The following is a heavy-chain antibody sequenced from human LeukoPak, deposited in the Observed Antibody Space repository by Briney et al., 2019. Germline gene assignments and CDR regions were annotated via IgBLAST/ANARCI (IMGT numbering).Heavy chain of an antibody. CDR1: GFTFSSYG. J-gene: IGHJ4*02. D-gene: IGHD3-22*01. CDR3: ARDFTRWSGYDSSILDY. V-gene: IGHV3-33*01. CDR2: IWYDGSNK. Sequence: GGSLRLSCAASGFTFSSYGMHWVRQAPGKGLEWVAVIWYDGSNKYYADSVKGRFTISRDNSKNTLYLQMNSLRAEDTAVYYCARDFTRWSGYDSSILDYWGQGTLVTVSS.